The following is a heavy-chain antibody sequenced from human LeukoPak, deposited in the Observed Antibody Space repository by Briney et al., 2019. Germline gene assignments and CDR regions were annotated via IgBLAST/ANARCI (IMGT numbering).Heavy chain of an antibody. J-gene: IGHJ6*02. CDR2: IYHSGST. D-gene: IGHD1-14*01. CDR1: GDSISSGGYS. V-gene: IGHV4-30-2*01. CDR3: ARFTGMTLYGMDV. Sequence: SETLSLTCAVSGDSISSGGYSWSWIRQPPGKGLEWIGYIYHSGSTYYNPSLKSRVTISVDRSKNQFSLKLSSVTAADTAVYYCARFTGMTLYGMDVWGQGTTVTVSS.